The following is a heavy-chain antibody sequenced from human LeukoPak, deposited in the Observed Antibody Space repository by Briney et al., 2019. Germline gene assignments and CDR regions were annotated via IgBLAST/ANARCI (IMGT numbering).Heavy chain of an antibody. CDR3: ARLSISRQLVRYGMDV. V-gene: IGHV5-10-1*01. J-gene: IGHJ6*04. CDR2: IDPSDSYT. CDR1: GYSFTSYW. D-gene: IGHD6-13*01. Sequence: GESLKISCKGSGYSFTSYWISWVRQMPEKGLEWMGRIDPSDSYTNYSPSFQGHVTISADKSISTAYLQWSSLKASDTAMYYCARLSISRQLVRYGMDVWGKGTTVTVSS.